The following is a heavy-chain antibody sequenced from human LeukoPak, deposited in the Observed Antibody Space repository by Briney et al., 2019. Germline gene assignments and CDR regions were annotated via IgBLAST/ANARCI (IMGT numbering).Heavy chain of an antibody. Sequence: GGSMRLCCAASGFTFSNYAMNWVRQAPGKGLEGGSSISSSSSYIYYADSVKDRFTISRDNARNSLYLQMNSLRAEDTAVYYCARGAPGIRYFAWFPTDKYYFDYWGQGTLVTVSS. CDR2: ISSSSSYI. V-gene: IGHV3-21*01. CDR3: ARGAPGIRYFAWFPTDKYYFDY. J-gene: IGHJ4*02. CDR1: GFTFSNYA. D-gene: IGHD3-9*01.